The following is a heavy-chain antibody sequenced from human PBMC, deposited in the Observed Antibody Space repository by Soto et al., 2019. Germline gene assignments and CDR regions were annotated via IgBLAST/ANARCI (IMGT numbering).Heavy chain of an antibody. V-gene: IGHV3-23*01. D-gene: IGHD6-19*01. J-gene: IGHJ2*01. Sequence: EVQLLESGGGLVQPGGSLRLSCAASGFTLNIYAMSWVRRAPGKGLEWVSAISGRGGSPYYADSGKGRFTVYRDNSKDTVDLQVNSLRVEDTAVYYCARVLGRVAGDWCCDLWGRGTLVTVSS. CDR2: ISGRGGSP. CDR3: ARVLGRVAGDWCCDL. CDR1: GFTLNIYA.